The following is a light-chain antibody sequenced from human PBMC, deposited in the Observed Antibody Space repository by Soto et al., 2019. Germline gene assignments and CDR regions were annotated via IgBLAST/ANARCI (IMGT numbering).Light chain of an antibody. Sequence: DVQMTQSPSSLSASVGDSVTITCRASQSVFNHLSWFQQRPGKGPKLLIYDASSLHAGVPSRFSGSGYGTDFTLTIRTVQPEDSAIYYCHQSSSTPLTFGGGKRGELK. CDR1: QSVFNH. CDR3: HQSSSTPLT. J-gene: IGKJ4*01. CDR2: DAS. V-gene: IGKV1-39*01.